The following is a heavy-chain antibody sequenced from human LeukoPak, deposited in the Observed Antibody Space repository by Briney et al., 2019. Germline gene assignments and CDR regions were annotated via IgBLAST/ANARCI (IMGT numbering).Heavy chain of an antibody. J-gene: IGHJ4*02. D-gene: IGHD6-13*01. Sequence: GGSLRLSCAASGFTFTNYAMHWVRQAPGKGLEWVAVMSNDGSNRYYAGSVKGRFTISRDNSENTLYLQMNYLRAEDTAVYYCARDRGTIAAAGVDYWGQGTLVTASS. CDR2: MSNDGSNR. V-gene: IGHV3-30-3*01. CDR3: ARDRGTIAAAGVDY. CDR1: GFTFTNYA.